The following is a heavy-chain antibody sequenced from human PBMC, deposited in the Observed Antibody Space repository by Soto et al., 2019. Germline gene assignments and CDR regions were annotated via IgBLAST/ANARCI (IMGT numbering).Heavy chain of an antibody. D-gene: IGHD2-2*01. V-gene: IGHV3-23*01. CDR2: ISGSGGST. CDR3: AGTGPVVPAANVRDGYGMDV. CDR1: GFTFSSYA. Sequence: EVQLLESGGGLVQPGGSLRLSCAASGFTFSSYAMSWVRQAPGKGLEWVSAISGSGGSTYYADSVKGRFTISRDNSKNTLYLQMNSLRDEDTAVYYCAGTGPVVPAANVRDGYGMDVWGQGTTVTVSS. J-gene: IGHJ6*02.